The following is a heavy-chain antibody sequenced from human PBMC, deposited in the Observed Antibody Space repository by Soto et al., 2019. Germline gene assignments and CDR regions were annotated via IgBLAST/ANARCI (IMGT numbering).Heavy chain of an antibody. CDR2: IVVGSGNT. CDR1: GFTFTSSA. V-gene: IGHV1-58*02. J-gene: IGHJ6*02. D-gene: IGHD2-15*01. CDR3: AADPYCSGGSCYSVHGMDV. Sequence: SVKVSCKASGFTFTSSAMHWVRQARGQRLEWIGWIVVGSGNTNYAQKFQERVTITRDMSTSTAYMELSSLRSEDTAVYYCAADPYCSGGSCYSVHGMDVWG.